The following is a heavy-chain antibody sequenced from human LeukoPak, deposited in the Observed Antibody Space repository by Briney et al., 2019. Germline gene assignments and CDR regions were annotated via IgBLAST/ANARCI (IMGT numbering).Heavy chain of an antibody. CDR1: GIIVSNNY. Sequence: GGSLKLSCAASGIIVSNNYMSWVRQAPGKGLEWVSVIYSGGSTYYADSVKGRFTISRDNSKNTLYLQMNSLRAEDAAVYYCTRDRIDQGDYVDYWGQGTLVTVSS. D-gene: IGHD2-2*01. CDR2: IYSGGST. J-gene: IGHJ4*02. V-gene: IGHV3-66*01. CDR3: TRDRIDQGDYVDY.